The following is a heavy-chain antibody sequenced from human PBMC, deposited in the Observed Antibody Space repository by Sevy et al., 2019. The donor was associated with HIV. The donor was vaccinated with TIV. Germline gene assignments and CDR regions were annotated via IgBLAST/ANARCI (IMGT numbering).Heavy chain of an antibody. V-gene: IGHV4-59*01. CDR1: GGSISSYY. CDR3: ASLYYDFWSGMDYFDY. Sequence: SETLSLTCTVSGGSISSYYWSWIRQPPGKGLEWIGYIYYSGSTNYNPSLKSRVTISVDTSKNQFSLKLSSVTVADTAGYYCASLYYDFWSGMDYFDYWGQGTLVTVSS. D-gene: IGHD3-3*01. J-gene: IGHJ4*02. CDR2: IYYSGST.